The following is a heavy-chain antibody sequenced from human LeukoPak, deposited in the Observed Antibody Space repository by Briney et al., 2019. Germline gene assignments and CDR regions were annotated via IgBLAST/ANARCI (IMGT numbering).Heavy chain of an antibody. CDR3: AREPTYCTNGVCYTGGADY. V-gene: IGHV3-30-3*01. CDR2: ISYDGSNK. Sequence: PGGSLRLSCAASGFTFSSYAMHWVRQAPGKGLEWVAVISYDGSNKYYADSVKGRFTISRDNSKNTLYLQMNSLRAEDTAVYYCAREPTYCTNGVCYTGGADYWGQGTLVTVSS. D-gene: IGHD2-8*01. CDR1: GFTFSSYA. J-gene: IGHJ4*02.